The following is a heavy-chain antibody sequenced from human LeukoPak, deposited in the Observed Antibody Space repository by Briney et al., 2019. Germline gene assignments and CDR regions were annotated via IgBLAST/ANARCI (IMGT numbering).Heavy chain of an antibody. CDR2: ISSSSSYI. CDR1: GFTFTSYS. J-gene: IGHJ5*02. V-gene: IGHV3-21*06. D-gene: IGHD3-10*01. Sequence: GGSLRLSCAASGFTFTSYSMNWVRQAPGKGLEWVSSISSSSSYIYYAGSVKGRFTISRDNAKNSMYLQMSNLRVEDTGIFYCVRYYYGSGTSFDPWGQGTVVTVSS. CDR3: VRYYYGSGTSFDP.